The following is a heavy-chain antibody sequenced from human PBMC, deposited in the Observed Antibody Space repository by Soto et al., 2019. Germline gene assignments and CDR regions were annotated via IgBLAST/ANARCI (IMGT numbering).Heavy chain of an antibody. CDR1: GGSISSGDYY. Sequence: SETLSLTCTVSGGSISSGDYYWSWIRQPPGKGLEWIGYIYYSGSTYYNPSLKSRVTISVDTSKNQISLKLSSVTAADTAVYYCAGALTGEFDPWGQGTLVTVSS. CDR3: AGALTGEFDP. J-gene: IGHJ5*02. CDR2: IYYSGST. D-gene: IGHD2-21*01. V-gene: IGHV4-30-4*01.